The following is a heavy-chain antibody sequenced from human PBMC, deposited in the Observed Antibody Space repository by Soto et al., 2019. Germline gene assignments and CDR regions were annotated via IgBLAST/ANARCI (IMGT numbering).Heavy chain of an antibody. J-gene: IGHJ6*02. CDR1: GFTFSSYG. CDR2: IWYDGSNK. V-gene: IGHV3-33*01. D-gene: IGHD2-21*02. CDR3: AREDIVVVTAIGGENYYYGMDV. Sequence: SLRLSCAASGFTFSSYGMHWVRQAPGKGLEWVAVIWYDGSNKYYADSVKGRFTISRDNSKNTLYLQMNSLRAEDTAVYYCAREDIVVVTAIGGENYYYGMDVWGQGTTVTVSS.